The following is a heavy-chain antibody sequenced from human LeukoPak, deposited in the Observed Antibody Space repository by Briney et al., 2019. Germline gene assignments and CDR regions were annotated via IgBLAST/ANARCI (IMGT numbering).Heavy chain of an antibody. CDR3: ARRQDGHDY. V-gene: IGHV4-61*02. Sequence: PSQTLSLTCTVSGVSIANTFYYWNWLRQPAGKGLEWIGRIYTTGSTDYNPSLKSRVTISLDTVRNQFSLKLSSVTAADTAVYYCARRQDGHDYWGQGTLVTVSS. CDR2: IYTTGST. J-gene: IGHJ4*02. CDR1: GVSIANTFYY.